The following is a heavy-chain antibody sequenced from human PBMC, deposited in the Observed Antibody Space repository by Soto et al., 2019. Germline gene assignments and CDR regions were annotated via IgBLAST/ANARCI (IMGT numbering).Heavy chain of an antibody. V-gene: IGHV1-18*01. J-gene: IGHJ6*02. D-gene: IGHD4-4*01. CDR1: GYTFRNYD. CDR3: ARKGYSGNFGLDV. Sequence: QVQLVQSGAEVKRPGASVKVSCKASGYTFRNYDVAWVRRAPGHGLEWMGWISISKGKTYYQESLQGRVTMTMDTATTTANMEVWSLRSDDTAVYYCARKGYSGNFGLDVWGQGTTGSVSS. CDR2: ISISKGKT.